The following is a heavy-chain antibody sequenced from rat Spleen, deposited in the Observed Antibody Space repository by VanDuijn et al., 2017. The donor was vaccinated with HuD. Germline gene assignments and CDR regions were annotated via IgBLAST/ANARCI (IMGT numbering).Heavy chain of an antibody. CDR1: GFTFSDYY. CDR2: ITNTGGRT. D-gene: IGHD1-4*01. Sequence: EVQLVESDGGLVQPGKSLKLSCAASGFTFSDYYMAWVRQAPTKGLEWVASITNTGGRTYYPDSVKGRFTISRDNAKSTLYLQMNSLRSEDTATYYCTRDLLYPGITLDYWGQGVMVTVSS. J-gene: IGHJ2*01. CDR3: TRDLLYPGITLDY. V-gene: IGHV5-20*01.